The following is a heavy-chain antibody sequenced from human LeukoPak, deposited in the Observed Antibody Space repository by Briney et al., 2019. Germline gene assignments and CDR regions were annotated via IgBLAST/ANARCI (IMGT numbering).Heavy chain of an antibody. CDR1: GFTFSNYG. CDR3: AKDNSGWGTDAFDI. CDR2: IRFDGSYK. J-gene: IGHJ3*02. Sequence: GGSLRLSCAASGFTFSNYGMHWVRQAPGKGLEWVTFIRFDGSYKYSADSVEGRFTISRDNSKNTLYLQMNSLRAEDTAVYYCAKDNSGWGTDAFDIWGQGTMVTVSS. V-gene: IGHV3-30*02. D-gene: IGHD6-19*01.